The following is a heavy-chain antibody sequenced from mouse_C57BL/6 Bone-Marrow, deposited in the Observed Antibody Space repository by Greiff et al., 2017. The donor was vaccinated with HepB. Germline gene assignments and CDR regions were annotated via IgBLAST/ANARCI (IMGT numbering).Heavy chain of an antibody. CDR1: GYTFTSYG. CDR2: IYPRSGNT. D-gene: IGHD2-4*01. J-gene: IGHJ2*01. V-gene: IGHV1-81*01. CDR3: AREGGYDYDHY. Sequence: VMLVESGAELARPGASVKLSCKASGYTFTSYGISWVKQRTGQGLEWIGEIYPRSGNTYYNEKFKGKATLTADKSSSTAYMELRSLTSEDSAVYFCAREGGYDYDHYWGQGTTLTVSS.